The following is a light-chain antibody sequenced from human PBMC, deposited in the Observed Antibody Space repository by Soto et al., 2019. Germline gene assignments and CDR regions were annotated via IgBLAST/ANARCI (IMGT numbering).Light chain of an antibody. CDR3: QQTYRTPLT. V-gene: IGKV1-39*01. Sequence: DIQMTQSPSSLSSSVGDRVTVTCRASQSIRGYLNWYQQKQGEAPKLLIYAASSLHSGVASRFSGSGSGTDFTLTISRLHPEDFATYSYQQTYRTPLTFGGGTKVEIK. CDR2: AAS. J-gene: IGKJ4*01. CDR1: QSIRGY.